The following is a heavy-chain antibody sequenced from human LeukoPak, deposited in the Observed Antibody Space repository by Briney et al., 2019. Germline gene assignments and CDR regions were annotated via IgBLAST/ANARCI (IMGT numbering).Heavy chain of an antibody. J-gene: IGHJ4*02. CDR2: ISYDGSNK. Sequence: PGGSLRLSCAASGLTFSSYAMHWVRQAPGKGLEWVAVISYDGSNKYYADSVKGRFTISRDNSKNTLYLQMNSLRAEDTAVYYCAREKNRNYFDYWGQGTLVTVSS. CDR1: GLTFSSYA. V-gene: IGHV3-30*04. CDR3: AREKNRNYFDY. D-gene: IGHD1-14*01.